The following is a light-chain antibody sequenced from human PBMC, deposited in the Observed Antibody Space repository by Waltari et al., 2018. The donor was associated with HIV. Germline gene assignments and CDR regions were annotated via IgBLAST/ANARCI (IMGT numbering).Light chain of an antibody. J-gene: IGLJ2*01. Sequence: QSVLTQPPSVSAAPGQKVTISCSGSNSNIGNNYVPWYQQLPGTAPKLLIYDNNKRPSGIPDRFSGSKSGTSATLGITGLQTGDEADYYCGTWDSSLSAGVFGGGTKLTVL. CDR2: DNN. V-gene: IGLV1-51*01. CDR1: NSNIGNNY. CDR3: GTWDSSLSAGV.